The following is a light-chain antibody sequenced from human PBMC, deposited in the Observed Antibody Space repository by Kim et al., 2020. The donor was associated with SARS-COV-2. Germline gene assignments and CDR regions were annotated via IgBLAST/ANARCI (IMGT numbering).Light chain of an antibody. J-gene: IGLJ3*02. CDR3: QSYDSSLSGSKV. CDR1: SSNIGAGYD. V-gene: IGLV1-40*01. CDR2: GNS. Sequence: VTISCTGSSSNIGAGYDVHWYQQLPGTAPKLLIYGNSNRPSGVPDRFSGSKSGTSASLAITGLQAEDEADYYCQSYDSSLSGSKVFGGGTKLTVL.